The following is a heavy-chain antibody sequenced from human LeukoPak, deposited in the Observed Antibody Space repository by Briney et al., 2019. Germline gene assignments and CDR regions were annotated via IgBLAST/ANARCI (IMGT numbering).Heavy chain of an antibody. CDR2: INPSGGST. J-gene: IGHJ4*02. CDR3: ARSYDSTRYYTLLPGY. CDR1: GYTFTSYY. D-gene: IGHD3-22*01. Sequence: ASVKVSCKASGYTFTSYYMHWVRQAPGQGLEWMGIINPSGGSTSYAQKFQGRVTMTRDTSTSTVYMELSSLRSEDTAVYYCARSYDSTRYYTLLPGYWGQGTLVTVSS. V-gene: IGHV1-46*01.